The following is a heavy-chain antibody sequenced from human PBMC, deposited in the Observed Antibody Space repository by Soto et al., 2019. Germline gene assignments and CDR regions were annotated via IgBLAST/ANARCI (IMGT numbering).Heavy chain of an antibody. CDR2: ISGSGFKK. CDR3: AKNQGVELVPLATVDWFDP. V-gene: IGHV3-23*01. Sequence: GGSLRLSCAASGFIFENFGMSWVRQAPGKGLEWISSISGSGFKKYYADSVKGRFTISRDNSKSTVYLELNNLSAEETAVYHCAKNQGVELVPLATVDWFDPWGQGSVVTVSS. J-gene: IGHJ5*02. CDR1: GFIFENFG. D-gene: IGHD1-26*01.